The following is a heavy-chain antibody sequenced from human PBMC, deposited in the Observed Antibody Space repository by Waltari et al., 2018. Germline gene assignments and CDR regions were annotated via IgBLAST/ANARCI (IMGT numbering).Heavy chain of an antibody. D-gene: IGHD6-13*01. CDR1: GFTLSTSW. Sequence: EVQLVESGGGLVQPGGSLRLSRAASGFTLSTSWMSLVLQAPGKGLEGVANINKDGCEKYYVDSMKGRVTISRDNAKNSLFLQMDSLRAEDTAVYFCAMAAGTLYWGQGTLVTVSS. CDR2: INKDGCEK. V-gene: IGHV3-7*01. CDR3: AMAAGTLY. J-gene: IGHJ4*02.